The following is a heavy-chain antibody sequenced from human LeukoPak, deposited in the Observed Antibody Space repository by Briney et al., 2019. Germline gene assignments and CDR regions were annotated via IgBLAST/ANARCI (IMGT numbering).Heavy chain of an antibody. CDR2: INHSGST. CDR3: ARGMGLYRSFDY. J-gene: IGHJ4*02. D-gene: IGHD3-16*01. CDR1: GGSISSYY. Sequence: SETLSLTCTVSGGSISSYYWSWIRQPPGKGLEWIGEINHSGSTNYNPSLKSRVTISVDTSKNQFSLKLSSVTAADTAVYYCARGMGLYRSFDYWGQGTLVTVSS. V-gene: IGHV4-34*01.